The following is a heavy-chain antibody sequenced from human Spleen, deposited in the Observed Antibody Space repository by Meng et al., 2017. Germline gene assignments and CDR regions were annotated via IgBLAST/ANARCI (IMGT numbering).Heavy chain of an antibody. CDR2: INPKSGDT. CDR3: ARPYCSSTSCYSTLLTYFDC. J-gene: IGHJ4*02. D-gene: IGHD2-2*02. Sequence: ASVKVSCKASGYTFPDYWLHWVRRAPGQGREWMGRINPKSGDTHYAQRFQGRVTMTGDTSISTAYMELSSLRSEDTAVYYCARPYCSSTSCYSTLLTYFDCWGQGTLVTVSS. CDR1: GYTFPDYW. V-gene: IGHV1-2*06.